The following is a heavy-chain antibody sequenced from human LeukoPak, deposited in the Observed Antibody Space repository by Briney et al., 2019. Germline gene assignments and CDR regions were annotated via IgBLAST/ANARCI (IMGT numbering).Heavy chain of an antibody. CDR3: ATRRPAGGFGP. J-gene: IGHJ5*02. V-gene: IGHV1-24*01. D-gene: IGHD3-10*01. CDR1: GYSLSDLS. Sequence: ASVTVSCKVSGYSLSDLSIHWVRQTPGKGLEWMGGYESEEGDTIYAQTFQGRVSMTEDTSTDTAYMELSNLRPEDTATYYCATRRPAGGFGPWGQGTLVTVSS. CDR2: YESEEGDT.